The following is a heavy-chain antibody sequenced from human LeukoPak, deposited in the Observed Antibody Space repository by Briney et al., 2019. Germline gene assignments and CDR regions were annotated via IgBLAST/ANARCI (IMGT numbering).Heavy chain of an antibody. Sequence: PGGSLTLSCAASGFTFSNAWMSWVRQAPGKGLEWVGRIKSKTDGGTTDYAAPVKGRFTISRDDSKNTLYLQMNSLKTADTAVYYCTTRTYYYDSSGYYFSGYYYYYMDVWGKGTTVTVSS. CDR2: IKSKTDGGTT. J-gene: IGHJ6*03. CDR3: TTRTYYYDSSGYYFSGYYYYYMDV. CDR1: GFTFSNAW. D-gene: IGHD3-22*01. V-gene: IGHV3-15*01.